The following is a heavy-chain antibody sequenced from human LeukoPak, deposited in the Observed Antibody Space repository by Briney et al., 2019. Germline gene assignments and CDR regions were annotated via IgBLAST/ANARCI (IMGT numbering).Heavy chain of an antibody. CDR3: AKSSSWIYYFDY. D-gene: IGHD6-13*01. CDR1: GFTFSSYS. CDR2: ISSSSSTI. Sequence: GGSLRLSCAASGFTFSSYSMNWVRQAPGKGPEWVSYISSSSSTIYYADSVKGRFTISRDNAKNLLYLQMNSLRDEDTAVYYCAKSSSWIYYFDYWGRGTLVTVSS. V-gene: IGHV3-48*02. J-gene: IGHJ4*02.